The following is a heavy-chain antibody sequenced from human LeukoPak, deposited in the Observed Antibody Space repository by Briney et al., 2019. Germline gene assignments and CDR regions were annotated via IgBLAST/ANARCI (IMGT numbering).Heavy chain of an antibody. D-gene: IGHD3-10*01. V-gene: IGHV3-21*05. CDR3: AKDEPYYYGSGPHHLDY. Sequence: GGSLRLSCAASGFMFTGYSMTWVRQAPGKGLEWISYINAGSDYIYYADSVEGRFTISRDNAKNSVSLQMNSLRAEDTAVYYCAKDEPYYYGSGPHHLDYWGQGTLVTVSS. CDR1: GFMFTGYS. CDR2: INAGSDYI. J-gene: IGHJ4*02.